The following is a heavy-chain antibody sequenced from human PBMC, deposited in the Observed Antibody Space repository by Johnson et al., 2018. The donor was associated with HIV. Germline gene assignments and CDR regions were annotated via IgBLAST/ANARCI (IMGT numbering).Heavy chain of an antibody. Sequence: QVQLVESGGGVDQPGRSLRLSCAASGFTFSSYAMHWVRQAPGKGLEWVAVISYDGSNKYYADSVKGRFTISRDNSKNTLYLQMNSLRAEDTAVYYCARAGRYSSSWYGGAFDIWGQGTMVTVSS. J-gene: IGHJ3*02. CDR1: GFTFSSYA. CDR2: ISYDGSNK. D-gene: IGHD6-13*01. V-gene: IGHV3-30*04. CDR3: ARAGRYSSSWYGGAFDI.